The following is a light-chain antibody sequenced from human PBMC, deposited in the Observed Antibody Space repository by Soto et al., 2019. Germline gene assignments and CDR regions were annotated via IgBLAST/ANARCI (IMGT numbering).Light chain of an antibody. CDR2: LAS. CDR3: QQYYSTRPIT. V-gene: IGKV4-1*01. J-gene: IGKJ5*01. Sequence: DIVMTQSPDSLAVSLGERATINCKSSQSVLYSSNNKNYLACYQQKPGQSPKLLIYLASPRESGVPDRFSGSGSGKDCTLTISTLQAEDVALYYGQQYYSTRPITFGQGTRLEIK. CDR1: QSVLYSSNNKNY.